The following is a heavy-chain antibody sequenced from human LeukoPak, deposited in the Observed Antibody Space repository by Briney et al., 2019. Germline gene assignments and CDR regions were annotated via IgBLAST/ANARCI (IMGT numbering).Heavy chain of an antibody. J-gene: IGHJ4*02. CDR1: GFTFSNYG. CDR2: ITNDGTNK. CDR3: AASGDSGSY. Sequence: GRSLTLSCAASGFTFSNYGFHWVRRAPGKGLEWVGVITNDGTNKYYADSVKGRFTISRDNSKNTLYPQMNSLRTEDTAVYYCAASGDSGSYWGQGTLVAVSS. D-gene: IGHD4-17*01. V-gene: IGHV3-30*03.